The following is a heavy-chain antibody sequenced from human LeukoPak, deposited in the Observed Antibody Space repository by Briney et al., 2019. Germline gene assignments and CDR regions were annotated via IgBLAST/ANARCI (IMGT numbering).Heavy chain of an antibody. CDR2: ISSSSSYI. V-gene: IGHV3-21*01. D-gene: IGHD3-22*01. CDR1: GFTFSSYS. Sequence: GGSLRLSCAASGFTFSSYSMNWVRQAPGKGLEWVSSISSSSSYIYYADSVKGRFTISRDNAKNSLYLQMNSLRAEDTAVYYCARDNTDYYDSSGYGGFDYRGQGTLVTVSS. CDR3: ARDNTDYYDSSGYGGFDY. J-gene: IGHJ4*02.